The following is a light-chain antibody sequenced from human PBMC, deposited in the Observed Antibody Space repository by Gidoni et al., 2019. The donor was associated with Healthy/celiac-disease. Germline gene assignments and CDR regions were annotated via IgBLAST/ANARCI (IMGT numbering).Light chain of an antibody. CDR2: AAS. J-gene: IGKJ2*01. CDR1: QSISSY. V-gene: IGKV1-39*01. Sequence: DFQLNQSPSSLSASVGDRVTITCLASQSISSYLNWYQQKPGKAPKLLIYAASSLQSGVPSRFSGSGSGTDFTLTISSLQPEDIATYYCQQSYSTPHTFGQGTKLEIK. CDR3: QQSYSTPHT.